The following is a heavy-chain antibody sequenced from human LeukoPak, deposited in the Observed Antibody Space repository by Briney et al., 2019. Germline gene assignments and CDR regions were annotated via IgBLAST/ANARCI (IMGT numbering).Heavy chain of an antibody. Sequence: GASVKVSCKASGGTFSSYAISWVRQAPGQGLEWIGGIVPIFGTANYAQKFQGRVTITADESTSTAYMELSSLRSEDTAVYYCATPLLAGYSNNVYYFDYWGQGTLVTVSS. D-gene: IGHD4-11*01. CDR1: GGTFSSYA. J-gene: IGHJ4*02. CDR2: IVPIFGTA. V-gene: IGHV1-69*01. CDR3: ATPLLAGYSNNVYYFDY.